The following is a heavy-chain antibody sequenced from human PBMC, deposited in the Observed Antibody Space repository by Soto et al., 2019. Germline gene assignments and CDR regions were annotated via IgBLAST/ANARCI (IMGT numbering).Heavy chain of an antibody. V-gene: IGHV1-69*02. J-gene: IGHJ5*02. Sequence: GASVKVSCKASGGTFSSYTISWVRQAPGQGLEWMGRIIPILGIANYAQKFQGRVTITADKSTSTAYMELSSLRSEDTAVYYCARVVPARRRDFWSGYYSGWFDPWGQGTLVTVSS. CDR2: IIPILGIA. CDR1: GGTFSSYT. D-gene: IGHD3-3*01. CDR3: ARVVPARRRDFWSGYYSGWFDP.